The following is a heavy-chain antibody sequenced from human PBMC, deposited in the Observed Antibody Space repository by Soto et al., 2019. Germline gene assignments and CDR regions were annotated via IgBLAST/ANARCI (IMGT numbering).Heavy chain of an antibody. CDR1: GGTFSSYA. CDR2: IIPIFGTA. CDR3: ASLRGNLLTTAVDY. J-gene: IGHJ4*02. Sequence: GASVKVSCKASGGTFSSYAISGVRQAPGQGLEWMGGIIPIFGTANYAQKFQGRVTITADESTSTAYMELSSLRSEDTAVYYCASLRGNLLTTAVDYWGQGTLVTVSS. D-gene: IGHD4-17*01. V-gene: IGHV1-69*13.